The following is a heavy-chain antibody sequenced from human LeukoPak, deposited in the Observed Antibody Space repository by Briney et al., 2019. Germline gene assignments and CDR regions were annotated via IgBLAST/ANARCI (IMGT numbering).Heavy chain of an antibody. D-gene: IGHD4/OR15-4a*01. CDR1: GFTFSSYG. Sequence: GGTLRLSCAASGFTFSSYGMSWVRQAPGKGPEWVSAISGSGGSTYYADSVKGRFTISRDNSKNTLYLQMNSLRAEDTAVYYCARGYGASPNPVDYWGQGTLVTVSS. CDR2: ISGSGGST. CDR3: ARGYGASPNPVDY. V-gene: IGHV3-23*01. J-gene: IGHJ4*02.